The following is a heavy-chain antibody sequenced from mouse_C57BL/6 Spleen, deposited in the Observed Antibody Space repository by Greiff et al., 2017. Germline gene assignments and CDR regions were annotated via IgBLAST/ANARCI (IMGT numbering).Heavy chain of an antibody. CDR3: ARDSDYDAMDY. J-gene: IGHJ4*01. CDR1: GFTFSDYY. V-gene: IGHV5-16*01. CDR2: INYDGSST. Sequence: EVQRVESEGGLVQPGSSMKLSCTASGFTFSDYYMAWVRQVPEKGLEWVANINYDGSSTYYLDSLKSRFIISRDNAKNILYLQMGSLESEDTATYYCARDSDYDAMDYWGKGTSVTVSS.